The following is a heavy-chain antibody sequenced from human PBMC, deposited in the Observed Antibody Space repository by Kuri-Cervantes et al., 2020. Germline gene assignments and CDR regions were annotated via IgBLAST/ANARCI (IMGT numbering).Heavy chain of an antibody. V-gene: IGHV3-53*01. D-gene: IGHD6-19*01. CDR3: AKGGSGWYGSAFDI. CDR2: IYSGGGT. CDR1: GFTVSSNY. Sequence: GESLKISCAASGFTVSSNYMSWVRQAPGKGLEWVSVIYSGGGTYHADYVKGRLTICRDNANNSLPLQMNSLRVEDTALYYCAKGGSGWYGSAFDIWGQGTMVTVSS. J-gene: IGHJ3*02.